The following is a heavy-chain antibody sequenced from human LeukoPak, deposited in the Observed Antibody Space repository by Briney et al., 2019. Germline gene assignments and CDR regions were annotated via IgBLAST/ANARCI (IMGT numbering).Heavy chain of an antibody. Sequence: SETLSLTCTVSGGSISSGGYYWSWIRQHPGKGLEWIGYIYYSGSTYYNPSLKSRVTISVDTSKNQFSLKLSSVTAADTAVYYCATNVDTAMVQKYYYYYYMDVWGKGTTVTVSS. CDR1: GGSISSGGYY. CDR2: IYYSGST. CDR3: ATNVDTAMVQKYYYYYYMDV. D-gene: IGHD5-18*01. J-gene: IGHJ6*03. V-gene: IGHV4-31*03.